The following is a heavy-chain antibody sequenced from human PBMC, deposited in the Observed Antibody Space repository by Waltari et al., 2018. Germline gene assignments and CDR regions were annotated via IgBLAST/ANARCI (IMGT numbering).Heavy chain of an antibody. CDR3: ARGSSSWVWYFDY. Sequence: QVQLVQSGAAVKKPGSSVKVSCKASGGPCSRYAISWVRQAPGQGLEWMGGIIPIFGTANYAQKFQGRVTITADESTSTAYMELSSLRSEDTAVYYCARGSSSWVWYFDYWGQGTLVTVSS. CDR2: IIPIFGTA. J-gene: IGHJ4*02. V-gene: IGHV1-69*12. CDR1: GGPCSRYA. D-gene: IGHD6-13*01.